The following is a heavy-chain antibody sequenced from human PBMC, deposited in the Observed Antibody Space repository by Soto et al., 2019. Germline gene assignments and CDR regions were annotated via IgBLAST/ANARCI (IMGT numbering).Heavy chain of an antibody. CDR2: ISGSGGST. D-gene: IGHD2-15*01. CDR1: GFTFSSYA. J-gene: IGHJ4*02. Sequence: GGSLRLSCAASGFTFSSYAMSWVRQAPGKGLEWVSAISGSGGSTYYADSVKGRFTISRDNSKNTLYLQMNSLRAEDTAVYYCAKHPYCSGGSCYSGSDFDYWGQRTLVTVSS. V-gene: IGHV3-23*01. CDR3: AKHPYCSGGSCYSGSDFDY.